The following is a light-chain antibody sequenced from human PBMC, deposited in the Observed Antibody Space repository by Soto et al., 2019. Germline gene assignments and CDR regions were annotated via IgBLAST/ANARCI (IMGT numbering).Light chain of an antibody. CDR1: QSINSE. J-gene: IGKJ2*01. V-gene: IGKV3-15*01. Sequence: EIVMTQSPVTLSLSPGERAALSCRASQSINSELAWYQQKPGQPPRLLIYGASTMATGVPARFTGSESGSEFTLTIRGLQSDDFAVYYCQQGHNWPLTFGQGTRLEI. CDR2: GAS. CDR3: QQGHNWPLT.